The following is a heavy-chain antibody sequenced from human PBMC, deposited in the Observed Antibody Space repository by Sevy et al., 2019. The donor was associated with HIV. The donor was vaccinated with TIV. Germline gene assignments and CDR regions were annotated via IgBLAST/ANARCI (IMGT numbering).Heavy chain of an antibody. CDR3: AKEWTQLSDWYGELDY. D-gene: IGHD6-19*01. Sequence: GGSLRLSCAASGFMFSNYAMSWVRQAPGKGLEWVSSIRISDGNTYYADSVKGRFTISRDNSKNTLYLQMNSLRAEDTAVYYCAKEWTQLSDWYGELDYWGQGSLVTVSS. CDR1: GFMFSNYA. V-gene: IGHV3-23*01. J-gene: IGHJ4*02. CDR2: IRISDGNT.